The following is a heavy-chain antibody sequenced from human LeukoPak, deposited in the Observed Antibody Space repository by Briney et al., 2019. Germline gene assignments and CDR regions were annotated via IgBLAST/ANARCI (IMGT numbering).Heavy chain of an antibody. J-gene: IGHJ1*01. D-gene: IGHD2-21*02. CDR2: ISYSGST. CDR3: ARHTAYCGGDCYPEYFQH. V-gene: IGHV4-59*08. Sequence: PSETLSLTCTVSGGSINNYYWTWIRQPPGKGLEWLGYISYSGSTSYIPSLKSRVTISVDTSKNQFSLKLSSVTAADTAVYYCARHTAYCGGDCYPEYFQHWGQGTLVTVSS. CDR1: GGSINNYY.